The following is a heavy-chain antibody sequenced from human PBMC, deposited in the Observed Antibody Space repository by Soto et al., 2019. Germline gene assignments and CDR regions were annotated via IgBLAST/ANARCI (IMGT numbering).Heavy chain of an antibody. V-gene: IGHV3-7*01. J-gene: IGHJ4*02. CDR3: ARVDFWSGYLFDY. CDR1: GFTFSSYW. D-gene: IGHD3-3*01. Sequence: GGSLRLSCAASGFTFSSYWMSWVRQAPGKGLEWVANIKQDGSEKYYVDTVKGRFTISRDNAKNSLYLQMNSLRAEDTAVYYCARVDFWSGYLFDYWGQGTLVTVSS. CDR2: IKQDGSEK.